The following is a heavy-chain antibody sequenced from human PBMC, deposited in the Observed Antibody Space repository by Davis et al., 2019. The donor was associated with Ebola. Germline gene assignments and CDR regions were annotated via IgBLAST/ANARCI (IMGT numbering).Heavy chain of an antibody. CDR2: IYHSGTT. CDR3: ARNGQYNGQQPYYAFDI. V-gene: IGHV4-4*02. D-gene: IGHD6-13*01. J-gene: IGHJ3*02. CDR1: GDSISSRNW. Sequence: SETLSLTCAVSGDSISSRNWWSWVRQSPGKGLEWIGEIYHSGTTNYNPSLKSRVTISVDMSKNQFSLRLTSVTAADTAVYYCARNGQYNGQQPYYAFDIWGQGTMVTVSS.